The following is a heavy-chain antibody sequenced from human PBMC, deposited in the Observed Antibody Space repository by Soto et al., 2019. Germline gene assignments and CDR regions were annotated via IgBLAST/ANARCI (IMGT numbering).Heavy chain of an antibody. V-gene: IGHV3-21*01. J-gene: IGHJ4*02. CDR1: GFTFNTYN. CDR3: ARGSGYDQRLDY. Sequence: EVQLVESGGGLVKPGGSPRLSCTASGFTFNTYNMNWVRQAPGKGLEWVSSISSGSSHIYYADSLKGRFTISRDNAKNSLYLQIHSLRAEDTAVYFCARGSGYDQRLDYWGQGTLVTVSS. CDR2: ISSGSSHI. D-gene: IGHD5-12*01.